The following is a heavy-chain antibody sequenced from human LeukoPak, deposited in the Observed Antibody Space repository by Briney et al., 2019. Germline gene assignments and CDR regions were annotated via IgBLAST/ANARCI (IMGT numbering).Heavy chain of an antibody. V-gene: IGHV4-59*01. CDR1: GGSISSYY. CDR3: ARQQWLARFDY. Sequence: SETLSLTCTVSGGSISSYYWSWIRQPPGKGLEWIGYIYYSGSTNYNPSLKSRVTISVDTSKNQFSLKLSSVTAADTAVYYCARQQWLARFDYWGHGTLVTVSS. CDR2: IYYSGST. D-gene: IGHD6-19*01. J-gene: IGHJ4*01.